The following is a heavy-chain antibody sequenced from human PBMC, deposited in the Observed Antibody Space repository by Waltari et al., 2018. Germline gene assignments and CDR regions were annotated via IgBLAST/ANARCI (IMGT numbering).Heavy chain of an antibody. Sequence: QVQLQQWGAGLSKPSETLSLTCAVYGGTFSHNYWSWIRQPPGKGLEWIGEINPSGSTNYNPSLKSGGTISGDTSKNQFSLELSSVSAADTAVYYCARRGHSSYYYYYMDVWGKGTTVTVSS. V-gene: IGHV4-34*01. J-gene: IGHJ6*03. CDR1: GGTFSHNY. CDR3: ARRGHSSYYYYYMDV. CDR2: INPSGST. D-gene: IGHD5-18*01.